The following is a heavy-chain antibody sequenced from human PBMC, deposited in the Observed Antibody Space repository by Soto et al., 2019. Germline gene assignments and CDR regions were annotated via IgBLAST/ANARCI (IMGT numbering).Heavy chain of an antibody. CDR2: IWYDASHK. Sequence: PLRVSWTASKFTFNNYGRHWVLKNPGKGLEWVAVIWYDASHKYYADSVKGRFTISRDNSKNTLYLQMSSLRGEDTAVYYCARDKTFGGTIGSGFDSWGQGTLVTVSS. D-gene: IGHD3-16*01. CDR3: ARDKTFGGTIGSGFDS. V-gene: IGHV3-33*01. J-gene: IGHJ4*02. CDR1: KFTFNNYG.